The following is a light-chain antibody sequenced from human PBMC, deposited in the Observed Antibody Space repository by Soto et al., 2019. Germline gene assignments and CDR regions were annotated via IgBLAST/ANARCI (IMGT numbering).Light chain of an antibody. Sequence: DIQFTQSPPTLSSSVGDIVTITCRAGQTISTWMAWYQQKPGRAPKLLMYDASTLQSGVPSRFSGSGSGTEFTLTISSLQPEDFATYYCQQLYSFPLTFGGGTKVDIK. CDR2: DAS. J-gene: IGKJ4*01. CDR3: QQLYSFPLT. V-gene: IGKV1-9*01. CDR1: QTISTW.